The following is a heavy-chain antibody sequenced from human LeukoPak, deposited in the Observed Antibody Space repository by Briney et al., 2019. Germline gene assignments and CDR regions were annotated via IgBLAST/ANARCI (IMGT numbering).Heavy chain of an antibody. CDR2: IYYSGTT. Sequence: PSETLSLTCTVSGGSITLSSYYWGWIRQPPGKGLEWIANIYYSGTTYYNPSLKSRVTISVDTSKNQFSLKLSSVTAADTAVYYCARVRYIRGGWYYFDYWGQGTLVTVSS. CDR1: GGSITLSSYY. D-gene: IGHD6-19*01. V-gene: IGHV4-39*07. J-gene: IGHJ4*02. CDR3: ARVRYIRGGWYYFDY.